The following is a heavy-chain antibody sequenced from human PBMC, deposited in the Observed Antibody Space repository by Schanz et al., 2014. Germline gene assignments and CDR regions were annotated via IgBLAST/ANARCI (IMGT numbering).Heavy chain of an antibody. CDR2: MSWNAGSL. V-gene: IGHV3-9*01. CDR1: GFRFDDYA. J-gene: IGHJ6*01. D-gene: IGHD1-1*01. CDR3: VKDPDKYNWNDVEGMDV. Sequence: VQLVESGGGVVQPGRSLRLSCVASGFRFDDYAMHWVRQAPGKGLEWVSGMSWNAGSLGYGDSVKGRFTISRDNSKNTLYLQMKSLRVEDTAVYYCVKDPDKYNWNDVEGMDVWGPGTTVTVSS.